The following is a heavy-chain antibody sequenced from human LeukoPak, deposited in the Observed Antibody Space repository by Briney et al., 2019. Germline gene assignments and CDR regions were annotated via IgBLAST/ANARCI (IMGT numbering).Heavy chain of an antibody. J-gene: IGHJ6*02. CDR3: ARDPITIFGVASLTDV. V-gene: IGHV1-18*01. CDR2: ISAYNGNT. Sequence: GASVKVSCKASGYTFTSYGISWVRQAPGQGLEWMGWISAYNGNTNYAQKLQGRVTMTTDTSTSTAYMELRSLRSDDTAVYYCARDPITIFGVASLTDVWGQGTTVIVSS. CDR1: GYTFTSYG. D-gene: IGHD3-3*01.